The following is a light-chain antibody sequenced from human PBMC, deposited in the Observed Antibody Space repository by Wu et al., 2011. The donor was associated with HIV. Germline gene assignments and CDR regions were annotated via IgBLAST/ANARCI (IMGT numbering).Light chain of an antibody. CDR2: AAS. Sequence: EIVLTQSPATLSLSPGERATLSCRASQSVSSYLAWYQQKPGQAPRLLIYAASNRATGIPARFSGSGSGTDFTLTISSLEPEDFAVYYCQRYGSSSYTFGQGTKLE. J-gene: IGKJ2*01. CDR1: QSVSSY. CDR3: QRYGSSSYT. V-gene: IGKV3-11*01.